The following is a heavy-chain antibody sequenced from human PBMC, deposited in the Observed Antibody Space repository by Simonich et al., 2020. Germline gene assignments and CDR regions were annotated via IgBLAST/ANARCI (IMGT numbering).Heavy chain of an antibody. CDR2: ISGDGSRT. CDR3: ARDYSNYDAFDI. Sequence: VQLVESGGGVVQPGRSLTLSCAASGFTFSIYWMHGVRQAPGQGLGWVSRISGDGSRTSDADSVKGRFTISRDNAKNTLYLQMNSLRAEDTAVYYCARDYSNYDAFDIWGQGTMVTVSS. D-gene: IGHD4-4*01. CDR1: GFTFSIYW. J-gene: IGHJ3*02. V-gene: IGHV3-74*01.